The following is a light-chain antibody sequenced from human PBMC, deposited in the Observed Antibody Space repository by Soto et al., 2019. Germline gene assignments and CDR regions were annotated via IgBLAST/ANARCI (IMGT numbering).Light chain of an antibody. CDR2: RAS. J-gene: IGKJ2*01. CDR1: QTISSS. CDR3: QQYNSYSPYT. Sequence: DIQMTQFPSTLSASIGDRVTITCRASQTISSSLAWYQQKPGQAPKLLIYRASSIETGVPSRFSGSGSGTEVTLTISSLQPDDFATYYCQQYNSYSPYTFGQGTRLEIK. V-gene: IGKV1-5*03.